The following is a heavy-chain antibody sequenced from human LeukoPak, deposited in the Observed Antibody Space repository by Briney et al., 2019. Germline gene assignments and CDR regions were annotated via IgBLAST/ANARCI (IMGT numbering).Heavy chain of an antibody. J-gene: IGHJ4*02. Sequence: ASVKVSCKASGYSFTGYYMHWVRQAPGQGLEWMGWIDANSGGTQYAQKFQGRFTMTRDTSISTAYMELTRLRSDDMAVYYCARDGYCSGGTCPDLDYWGQGTLVTVSS. CDR3: ARDGYCSGGTCPDLDY. V-gene: IGHV1-2*02. CDR2: IDANSGGT. D-gene: IGHD2-15*01. CDR1: GYSFTGYY.